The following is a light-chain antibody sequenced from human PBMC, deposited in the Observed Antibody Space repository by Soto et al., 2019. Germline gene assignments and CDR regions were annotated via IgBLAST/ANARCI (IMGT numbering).Light chain of an antibody. V-gene: IGLV2-23*01. CDR1: SSDVGNYNL. CDR2: EDN. J-gene: IGLJ3*02. CDR3: CTYAGSSTWV. Sequence: QSALTQPASVSGSPGQSITISCTGTSSDVGNYNLVSWYQQHPVKAPKLIIYEDNKRPSRVSNRFSGSKSGNMASLTISGLQAEDEADYYCCTYAGSSTWVFGGGTKATVL.